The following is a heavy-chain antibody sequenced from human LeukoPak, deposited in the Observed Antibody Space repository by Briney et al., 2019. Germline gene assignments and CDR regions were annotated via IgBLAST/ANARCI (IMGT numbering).Heavy chain of an antibody. CDR2: VRYDGTNK. J-gene: IGHJ4*02. D-gene: IGHD5-12*01. Sequence: WSLRLSCAASGFAASGFTFSTFGVHWVRQAPGEGLEWVAFVRYDGTNKYYADSVKGRFTISRDDSKNTLYLQMNSLRAEDTALYFCAKNLLVATIPVFDSWGQGTLVTVSS. CDR3: AKNLLVATIPVFDS. CDR1: GFTFSTFG. V-gene: IGHV3-30*02.